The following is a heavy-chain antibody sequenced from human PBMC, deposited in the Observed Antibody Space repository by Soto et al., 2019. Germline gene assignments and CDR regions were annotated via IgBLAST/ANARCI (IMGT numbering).Heavy chain of an antibody. J-gene: IGHJ2*01. V-gene: IGHV1-3*01. CDR3: ARTPKIVSPAVVFDL. D-gene: IGHD1-26*01. Sequence: GASVKVSCKASGYTFTSYAMHWVRQAPGQRLEWMGWINAGNGNTKYSQKFQGRVTITRDTSASTAYMELSSLRSEDTAVYYCARTPKIVSPAVVFDLWGRGTLVTVSS. CDR1: GYTFTSYA. CDR2: INAGNGNT.